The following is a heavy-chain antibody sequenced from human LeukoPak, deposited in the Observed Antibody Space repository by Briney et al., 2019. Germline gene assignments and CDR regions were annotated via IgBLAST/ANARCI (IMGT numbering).Heavy chain of an antibody. D-gene: IGHD6-19*01. CDR2: ISPSGDTT. Sequence: GSLRLSCGASGFTFSFFGMNWVRQAPGKGLEWVSLISPSGDTTYYEDSVKGRFTISRDNSKNTLYLQMSSLRVEDTAVHYCAKDSSGWSRDSWGQGTLVTVSS. CDR3: AKDSSGWSRDS. CDR1: GFTFSFFG. V-gene: IGHV3-23*01. J-gene: IGHJ4*02.